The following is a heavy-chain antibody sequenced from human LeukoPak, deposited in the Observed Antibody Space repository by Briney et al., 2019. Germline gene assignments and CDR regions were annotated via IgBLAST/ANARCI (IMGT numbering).Heavy chain of an antibody. Sequence: ASVKVSCKASGGTFSSYAISWVRQAPGQGLEWMGRIIPIFGTANYAQKFQGRVTITTDESTSTAYMELSSLRSEDTAVYYCAGGSGWCQDIDYWGQGTLVTVSS. CDR3: AGGSGWCQDIDY. CDR1: GGTFSSYA. V-gene: IGHV1-69*05. J-gene: IGHJ4*02. CDR2: IIPIFGTA. D-gene: IGHD6-19*01.